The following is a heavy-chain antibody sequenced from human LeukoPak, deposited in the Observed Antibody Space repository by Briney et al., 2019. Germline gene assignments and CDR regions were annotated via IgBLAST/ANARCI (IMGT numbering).Heavy chain of an antibody. CDR1: GFTFSSYG. Sequence: RRSLRLSCAASGFTFSSYGMHWVRQAPGKGLEWVAVIWYDGSNKYYADSLKGRFSISRDNAKNSLYLQMNSLRAEDTAVYYCATDGHYYDSGGGFDYWGQGTLVTVSS. CDR2: IWYDGSNK. CDR3: ATDGHYYDSGGGFDY. V-gene: IGHV3-33*03. D-gene: IGHD3-22*01. J-gene: IGHJ4*02.